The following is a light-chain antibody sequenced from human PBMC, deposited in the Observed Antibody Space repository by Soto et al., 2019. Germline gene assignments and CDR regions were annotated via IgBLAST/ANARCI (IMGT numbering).Light chain of an antibody. CDR1: QSISGW. J-gene: IGKJ1*01. Sequence: DIQMTQSPSTLSGSVGDRGTITCRASQSISGWLAWNQQKPGKAPKLLIYDASSLESGVPSRFSGSGSATEFTLTISRLQPDDFAAYFCQQYNSYPWTFGQGTKVEMK. CDR3: QQYNSYPWT. CDR2: DAS. V-gene: IGKV1-5*01.